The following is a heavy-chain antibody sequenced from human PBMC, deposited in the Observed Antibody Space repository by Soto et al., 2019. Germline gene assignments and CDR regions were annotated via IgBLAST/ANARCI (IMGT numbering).Heavy chain of an antibody. Sequence: QVQLVQSGGEVKKPGASVTVSCKASGYTFINYHITWVRQAPGQGLEWMAWINTYNGMTDYAQRFQGRVTMTRDTSTSTAYMELMNLGSDDTAVYFCAKSPRGEMATDWGQGSLVTVSS. V-gene: IGHV1-18*01. CDR1: GYTFINYH. J-gene: IGHJ4*02. D-gene: IGHD5-12*01. CDR3: AKSPRGEMATD. CDR2: INTYNGMT.